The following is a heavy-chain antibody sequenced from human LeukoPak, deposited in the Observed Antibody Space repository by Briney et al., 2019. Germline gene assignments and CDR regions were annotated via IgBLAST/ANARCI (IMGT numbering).Heavy chain of an antibody. J-gene: IGHJ5*02. CDR3: ARSFYSSGWYTPLRWFDT. D-gene: IGHD6-19*01. Sequence: SETLSLTCTVSGGSVSSGSHYWNWNRQSPGRGLEWIGHIYYRGTTNYTPSLKSRVTISVDTSMNQFPLRLSSVTAADTAVYFCARSFYSSGWYTPLRWFDTWGQGTPVTVSS. V-gene: IGHV4-61*01. CDR1: GGSVSSGSHY. CDR2: IYYRGTT.